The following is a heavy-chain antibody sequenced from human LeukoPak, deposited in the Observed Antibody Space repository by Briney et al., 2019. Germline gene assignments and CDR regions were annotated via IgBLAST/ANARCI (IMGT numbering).Heavy chain of an antibody. CDR3: AKASRATLTTVINWFDP. CDR1: GFTFSSYW. J-gene: IGHJ5*02. Sequence: PGGSLRLSCAASGFTFSSYWMHWVRQPPGKGLVWVSRIKSDGSNIVYADSVKGRFTISRDHAKNTLFLQMNSLRAEDTAVYYCAKASRATLTTVINWFDPWGQGTPVTVSS. CDR2: IKSDGSNI. V-gene: IGHV3-74*01. D-gene: IGHD4-11*01.